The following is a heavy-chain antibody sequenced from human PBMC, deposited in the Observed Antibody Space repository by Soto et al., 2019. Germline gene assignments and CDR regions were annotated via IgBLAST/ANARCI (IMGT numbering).Heavy chain of an antibody. J-gene: IGHJ5*02. Sequence: QVQLVQSGAEVKKPGASVKVSCRSSGYTFTGYYLHWVRQAPGQGLEWMGWINPNSDATKYAQKFQGRVTMTRDTSISTAYMELSRLRTDDTAVYYCARARDLVSDLWGQGALVPVSS. CDR1: GYTFTGYY. V-gene: IGHV1-2*02. CDR2: INPNSDAT. CDR3: ARARDLVSDL.